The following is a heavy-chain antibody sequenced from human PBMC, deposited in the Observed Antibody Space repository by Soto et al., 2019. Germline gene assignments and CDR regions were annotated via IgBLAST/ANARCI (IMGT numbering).Heavy chain of an antibody. J-gene: IGHJ4*02. Sequence: GASVKVSCKASGYTFTSYDINWVRQATGQGLEWMGWMNPNSGNTGYAQKFQGRVTMTRNTSISTAYMELSSVTAADTAVYYCARSDFDRVDYWGQGTLVTVSS. CDR1: GYTFTSYD. CDR3: ARSDFDRVDY. V-gene: IGHV1-8*01. CDR2: MNPNSGNT. D-gene: IGHD3-9*01.